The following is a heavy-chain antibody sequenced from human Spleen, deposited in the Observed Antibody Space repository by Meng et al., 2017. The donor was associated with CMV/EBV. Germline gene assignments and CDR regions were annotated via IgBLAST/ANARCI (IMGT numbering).Heavy chain of an antibody. CDR2: ISYDGSNK. J-gene: IGHJ3*01. D-gene: IGHD2-15*01. CDR1: GFTFSSYA. CDR3: AKDRVEGLRDL. Sequence: GGSLRLSCAASGFTFSSYAMHWVRQTPGKGLEWVAVISYDGSNKYYPDSVKGRFTISRDNSENTLYLQLDSLRAEDTALYYCAKDRVEGLRDLWGQGTMVTVSS. V-gene: IGHV3-30-3*01.